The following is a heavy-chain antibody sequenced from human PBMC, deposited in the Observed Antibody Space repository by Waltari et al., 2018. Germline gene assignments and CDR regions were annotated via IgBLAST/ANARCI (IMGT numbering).Heavy chain of an antibody. Sequence: VQLLQSGGALVHPGVSLSLSCPFSGATFRAFSIISCRQFPGKVLEWVATINNDGSDRYYVDFVKGRFTISRDNAKNSVSLQMDSLRVEDTAVYFCARDVHPPQRIATRLRGWFDPWGQGTQVTVSS. V-gene: IGHV3-7*01. J-gene: IGHJ5*02. CDR3: ARDVHPPQRIATRLRGWFDP. CDR1: GATFRAFS. CDR2: INNDGSDR. D-gene: IGHD6-6*01.